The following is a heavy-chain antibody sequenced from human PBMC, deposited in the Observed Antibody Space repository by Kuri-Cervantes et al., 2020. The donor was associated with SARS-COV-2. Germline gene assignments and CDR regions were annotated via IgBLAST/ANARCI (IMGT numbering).Heavy chain of an antibody. J-gene: IGHJ6*02. CDR2: INHSGST. Sequence: SETLSLTCAVYGGSFSGYYWSWIRQPPGKGLEWIGEINHSGSTNYNPSLKSRVTISVDTSKNQFSLKLSSVTAADTAVYYCARHGFDFWSGYARTYYYYYGMDVWGQGTTVTVS. CDR1: GGSFSGYY. V-gene: IGHV4-34*01. D-gene: IGHD3-3*01. CDR3: ARHGFDFWSGYARTYYYYYGMDV.